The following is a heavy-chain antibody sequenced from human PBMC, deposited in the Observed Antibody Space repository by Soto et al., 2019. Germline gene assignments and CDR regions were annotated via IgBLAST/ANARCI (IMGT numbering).Heavy chain of an antibody. Sequence: GESLKISCKTSGYSFRSYWIGWVRQMPGKGLDWMWIIYPDDSNTRYSPSFQGQVTISADKSISTAFLQWSSLKAADSAMYYCARHLHSDSVHITPVSPDYWGQGTLVTVSS. CDR1: GYSFRSYW. V-gene: IGHV5-51*01. CDR3: ARHLHSDSVHITPVSPDY. D-gene: IGHD4-4*01. CDR2: IYPDDSNT. J-gene: IGHJ4*02.